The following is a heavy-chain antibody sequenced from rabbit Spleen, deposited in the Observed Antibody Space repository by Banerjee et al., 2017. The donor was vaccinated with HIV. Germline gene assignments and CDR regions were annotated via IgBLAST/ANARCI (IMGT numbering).Heavy chain of an antibody. V-gene: IGHV1S7*01. CDR3: ARDNGSGDYIDVYFNL. CDR1: GFTLSSYY. CDR2: IDPVFGIT. D-gene: IGHD1-1*01. J-gene: IGHJ4*01. Sequence: QLEESAGGLVQPGGSLKLSCKASGFTLSSYYMNWVRQAPGKGLEWIGYIDPVFGITYYANWVNGRFSISRENAQNTVFLQMTSLTAADTATYFCARDNGSGDYIDVYFNLWAQAPSSPS.